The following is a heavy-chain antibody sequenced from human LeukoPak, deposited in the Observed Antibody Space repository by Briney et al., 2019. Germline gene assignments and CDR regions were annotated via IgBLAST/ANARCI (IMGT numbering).Heavy chain of an antibody. J-gene: IGHJ6*03. CDR2: IYYSGST. CDR3: ARQLIVSYYYYYYMDV. CDR1: GGSISSSSYY. V-gene: IGHV4-39*01. D-gene: IGHD3-16*02. Sequence: SETLSLTCTVSGGSISSSSYYWGWIRQPPGKGLEWIGSIYYSGSTYYNPSLKSRVTISVDTSKNQFSLKLSSVTAADTAVYYCARQLIVSYYYYYYMDVWGKGTTVTISS.